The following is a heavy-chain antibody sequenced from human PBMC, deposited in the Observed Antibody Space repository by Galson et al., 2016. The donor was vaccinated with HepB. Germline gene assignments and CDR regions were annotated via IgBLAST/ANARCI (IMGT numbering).Heavy chain of an antibody. CDR2: ISYDGNNK. CDR1: GFTCSSSA. V-gene: IGHV3-30-3*01. CDR3: AKAVGGRSVSLPDY. Sequence: LRLSCAASGFTCSSSAMHWARQAPGKGLEWVAVISYDGNNKYFAGSVMGRFTIARENSYNNLYLQMKSLRPDDTAVYYGAKAVGGRSVSLPDYWGQGALVTVSS. J-gene: IGHJ4*02. D-gene: IGHD1-26*01.